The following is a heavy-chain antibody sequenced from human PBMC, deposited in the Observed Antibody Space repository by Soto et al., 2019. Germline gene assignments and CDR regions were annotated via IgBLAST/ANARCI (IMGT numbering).Heavy chain of an antibody. CDR1: GGSISSGDYY. Sequence: SETLSLTCTVSGGSISSGDYYWSWIRQPPGKCLEWIGYIYYSGSTYYNPSLKSRVTISVDTSKNQFSLKLSSVTAADTAVYYCARATAGGYYYRYFDYWGQGTLVTVSS. V-gene: IGHV4-30-4*01. J-gene: IGHJ4*02. D-gene: IGHD3-22*01. CDR2: IYYSGST. CDR3: ARATAGGYYYRYFDY.